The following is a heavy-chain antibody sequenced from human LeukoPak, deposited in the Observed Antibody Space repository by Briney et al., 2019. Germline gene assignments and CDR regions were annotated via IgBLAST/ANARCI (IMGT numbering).Heavy chain of an antibody. CDR2: INPNSGGT. J-gene: IGHJ4*02. CDR1: GYTFTGYY. D-gene: IGHD4-11*01. V-gene: IGHV1-2*02. Sequence: EASVKVFCNTSGYTFTGYYMHWVRQAPGQGLEWMGWINPNSGGTNYAQKFQDRVTMTRDTSISTAYMELTRLRSDDTAVYYCATGGSNWSFDYWGQGTLVTVSS. CDR3: ATGGSNWSFDY.